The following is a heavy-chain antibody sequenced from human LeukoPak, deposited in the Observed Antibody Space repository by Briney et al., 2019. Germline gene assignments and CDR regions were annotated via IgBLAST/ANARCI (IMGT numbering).Heavy chain of an antibody. V-gene: IGHV4-39*01. CDR2: IYYTGGT. Sequence: SETLSLTCSVSGVSITSSSYYWGWIRQPPEKGLEWIGSIYYTGGTNYSPSLKSRVTIFVDTSKDQFSLKLSSVTAADTAVYYCARHGGTRITLVEVYYFDYWGQGTLVTVSS. CDR1: GVSITSSSYY. CDR3: ARHGGTRITLVEVYYFDY. J-gene: IGHJ4*02. D-gene: IGHD4-11*01.